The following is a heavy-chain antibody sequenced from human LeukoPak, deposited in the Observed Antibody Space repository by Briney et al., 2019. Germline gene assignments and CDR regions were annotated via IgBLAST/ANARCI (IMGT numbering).Heavy chain of an antibody. CDR1: GRSISSGGYS. CDR3: ARHKWELLTFSDY. Sequence: PSQTLSLTCAVSGRSISSGGYSWSWIRQPPGKGLEWIGNIYHSGNTYYNPSLKSRVTISVDTSKNQFSLKLSSVTAADTAVYYCARHKWELLTFSDYWGQGTLVTVSS. V-gene: IGHV4-30-2*03. D-gene: IGHD1-26*01. J-gene: IGHJ4*02. CDR2: IYHSGNT.